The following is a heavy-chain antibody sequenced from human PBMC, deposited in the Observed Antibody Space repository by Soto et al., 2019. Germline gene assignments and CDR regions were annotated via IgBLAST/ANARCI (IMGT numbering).Heavy chain of an antibody. D-gene: IGHD5-12*01. CDR3: ARIKRSNSGYDPGYYGMDV. CDR1: GFTFSSYG. Sequence: GGSLRLSCAASGFTFSSYGMHWVRQAPGKGLEWVAVIWYDGSNKYYADSVKGRFTISRDNSKNTLYLQMNSLRAEDTAVYYCARIKRSNSGYDPGYYGMDVWGQGTTVTVSS. CDR2: IWYDGSNK. V-gene: IGHV3-33*01. J-gene: IGHJ6*02.